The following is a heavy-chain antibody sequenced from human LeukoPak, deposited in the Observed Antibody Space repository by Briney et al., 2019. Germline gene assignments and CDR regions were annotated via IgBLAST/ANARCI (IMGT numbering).Heavy chain of an antibody. J-gene: IGHJ5*02. Sequence: ASVKVSCKASGYTFTSYYMHWVRQAPGQGLEWMGIINPSGGSTSYAQKFQGRVTMTRDMSTSTVYVELSSLRSEDTAVYYCARNSGSYRWFDPWGQGTLVTVSS. V-gene: IGHV1-46*01. D-gene: IGHD1-26*01. CDR2: INPSGGST. CDR3: ARNSGSYRWFDP. CDR1: GYTFTSYY.